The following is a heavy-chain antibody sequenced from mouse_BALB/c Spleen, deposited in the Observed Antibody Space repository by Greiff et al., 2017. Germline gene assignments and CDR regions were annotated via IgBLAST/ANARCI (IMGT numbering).Heavy chain of an antibody. D-gene: IGHD2-10*02. CDR2: IDPANGNT. Sequence: EVKLMESGAELVKPGASVKLSCTASGFNIKDTYMHWVKQRPEQGLEWIGRIDPANGNTKYDPKFQGKATITADTSSNTAYLQLSSLTSEDTAVYYCARLEYGNYYYAMDHWGQGPSVTVSS. V-gene: IGHV14-3*02. CDR1: GFNIKDTY. CDR3: ARLEYGNYYYAMDH. J-gene: IGHJ4*01.